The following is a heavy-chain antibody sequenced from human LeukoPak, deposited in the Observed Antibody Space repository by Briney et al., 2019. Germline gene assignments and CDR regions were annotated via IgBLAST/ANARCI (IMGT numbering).Heavy chain of an antibody. CDR3: ARLDGDYGDYTNWFDP. J-gene: IGHJ5*02. CDR2: IYYSGST. Sequence: PSETLSLTRTVSGGSISSSSYYWGWIRQPPGKGLERIGSIYYSGSTYYNPSLKSRVTISVDTSKNQFSLKLSSVTAADTAVYYCARLDGDYGDYTNWFDPWGQGTLVTVSS. CDR1: GGSISSSSYY. D-gene: IGHD4-17*01. V-gene: IGHV4-39*01.